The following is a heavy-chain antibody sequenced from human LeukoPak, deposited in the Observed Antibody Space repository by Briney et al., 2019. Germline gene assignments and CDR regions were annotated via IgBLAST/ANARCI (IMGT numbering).Heavy chain of an antibody. D-gene: IGHD1-26*01. J-gene: IGHJ4*02. V-gene: IGHV4-59*01. CDR2: GSYSGST. CDR1: GGSISSYY. CDR3: ARAYGCYSFDY. Sequence: PSETLSLPCTVCGGSISSYYCNWIRQPPGKGLEWIGYGSYSGSTDYNPSLKSRVTISVDTSKNQFSLKLSSVTAADTAVYYCARAYGCYSFDYWGRGTVVTVSS.